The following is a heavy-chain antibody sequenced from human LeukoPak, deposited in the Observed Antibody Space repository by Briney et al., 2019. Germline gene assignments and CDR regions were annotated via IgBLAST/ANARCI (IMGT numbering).Heavy chain of an antibody. Sequence: GGSLRLSCAASGFTLSNYAMSWVRQAPGKGLEWVANIKHDGSEKYYVDSVKGRFTISRDNAKNSLYLQMNSLRAEDTAVYYCARESPYYYDSSDAFDIWGQGTMVTVSS. D-gene: IGHD3-22*01. V-gene: IGHV3-7*03. CDR2: IKHDGSEK. J-gene: IGHJ3*02. CDR1: GFTLSNYA. CDR3: ARESPYYYDSSDAFDI.